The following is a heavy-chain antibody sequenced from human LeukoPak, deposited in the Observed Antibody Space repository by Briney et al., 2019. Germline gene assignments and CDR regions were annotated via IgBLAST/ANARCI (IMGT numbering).Heavy chain of an antibody. CDR1: VGTFSSYA. D-gene: IGHD3-10*01. CDR2: IIPIFGTA. Sequence: SVKVSCKASVGTFSSYAISCVRQAPGQGLEWMGGIIPIFGTANYAQKFQGRVTITADESTSTAYMELSSLRSEDTAVYYCARGRPANGGAFDIWGQGTMVTVSS. J-gene: IGHJ3*02. CDR3: ARGRPANGGAFDI. V-gene: IGHV1-69*13.